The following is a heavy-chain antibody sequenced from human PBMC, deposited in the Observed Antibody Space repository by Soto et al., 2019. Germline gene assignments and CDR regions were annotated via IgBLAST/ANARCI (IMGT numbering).Heavy chain of an antibody. D-gene: IGHD6-13*01. V-gene: IGHV3-30*18. J-gene: IGHJ6*02. Sequence: GGSLRLSCAASGFTFSSYGMHWVRQAPGKGLEWVAVISYDGSNKYYADSVKGRFTISRDNSKNTLYLQMNSLRAEDTAVYYCAKDAHSSSWYPAYYYGMDVWGQGTTVTVSS. CDR2: ISYDGSNK. CDR3: AKDAHSSSWYPAYYYGMDV. CDR1: GFTFSSYG.